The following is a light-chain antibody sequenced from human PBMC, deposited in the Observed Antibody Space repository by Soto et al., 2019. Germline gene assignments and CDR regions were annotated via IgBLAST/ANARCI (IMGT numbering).Light chain of an antibody. CDR2: DST. J-gene: IGLJ2*01. Sequence: QSVLTQPPSVSGSPGQSVTISCFGSGSNIGAGYDVHWYQQLPGVAPKLLIFDSTNRPSGVPGRFSGSKSGASASLAITGLLHEDEADFFCQSFDTNLNAVVFGGGTKLTVL. V-gene: IGLV1-40*01. CDR3: QSFDTNLNAVV. CDR1: GSNIGAGYD.